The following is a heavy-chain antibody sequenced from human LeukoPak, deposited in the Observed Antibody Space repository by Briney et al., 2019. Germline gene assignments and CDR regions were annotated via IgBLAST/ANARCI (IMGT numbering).Heavy chain of an antibody. CDR3: ARTQSYYYGSGSYSHNWFDP. Sequence: PSETLSLTCAVYGGSFSGYYWSWIRQPPGKGLEWIGEINDSGSTNYNPSLKSRVTISVDTSKNQFSLKLSSVTAADTAVYYCARTQSYYYGSGSYSHNWFDPWGQGTLVTVSS. J-gene: IGHJ5*02. CDR2: INDSGST. D-gene: IGHD3-10*01. CDR1: GGSFSGYY. V-gene: IGHV4-34*01.